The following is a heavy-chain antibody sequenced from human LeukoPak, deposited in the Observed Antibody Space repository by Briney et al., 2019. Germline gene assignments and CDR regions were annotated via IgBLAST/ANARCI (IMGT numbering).Heavy chain of an antibody. CDR3: ATGRWGSQPSEFDL. Sequence: PGGSLRLSCAASGFTFSSYAMSWVRQAPGKGLEWVSGISGSGGSTYYADSVKGRFTISRDNSRDTLYLQMNSLRAEDTAVYYCATGRWGSQPSEFDLWGRGTLVIVSS. CDR2: ISGSGGST. J-gene: IGHJ2*01. CDR1: GFTFSSYA. V-gene: IGHV3-23*01. D-gene: IGHD7-27*01.